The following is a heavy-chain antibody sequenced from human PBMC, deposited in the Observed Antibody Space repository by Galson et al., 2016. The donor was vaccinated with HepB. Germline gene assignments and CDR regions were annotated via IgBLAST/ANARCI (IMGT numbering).Heavy chain of an antibody. CDR2: IKSKTDGGTT. V-gene: IGHV3-15*07. J-gene: IGHJ4*02. Sequence: SLRLSCAASGFTFTSAWMSWVRQAPGKGLEWVGRIKSKTDGGTTDYAAPVKGRFTISGDDSKNTLYLQMNSLKTEDTAVYYCARVRAESYFDYWGQGTLVTVSS. CDR3: ARVRAESYFDY. D-gene: IGHD4/OR15-4a*01. CDR1: GFTFTSAW.